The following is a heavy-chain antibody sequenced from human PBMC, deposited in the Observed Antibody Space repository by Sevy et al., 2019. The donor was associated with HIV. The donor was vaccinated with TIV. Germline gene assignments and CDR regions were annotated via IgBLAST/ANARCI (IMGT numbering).Heavy chain of an antibody. Sequence: GGSLRLSCSASGFTFSSYALLWVRQAPGKGLEWVSLISYDGRNKYYSDSVKGRFAISRDESKTILFLQMESLRTEDTAIYYCARVGVSYCTDDCYHRFDYWGRGTLVTVSS. J-gene: IGHJ4*02. CDR1: GFTFSSYA. CDR2: ISYDGRNK. D-gene: IGHD2-21*02. V-gene: IGHV3-30*09. CDR3: ARVGVSYCTDDCYHRFDY.